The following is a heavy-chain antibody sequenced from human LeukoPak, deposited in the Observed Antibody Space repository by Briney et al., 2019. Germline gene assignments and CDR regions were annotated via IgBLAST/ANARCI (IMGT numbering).Heavy chain of an antibody. J-gene: IGHJ4*02. CDR1: GGSISRDSDY. Sequence: PSETLSLTCTVSGGSISRDSDYWGWIRQPPGKGLEWIGEINHSGNTNHNPSLKSPVTISVDTSKNQISLKVSSVTAADTAVYYCAGNDYLDYWGQGTLVTVSS. CDR2: INHSGNT. CDR3: AGNDYLDY. V-gene: IGHV4-39*07.